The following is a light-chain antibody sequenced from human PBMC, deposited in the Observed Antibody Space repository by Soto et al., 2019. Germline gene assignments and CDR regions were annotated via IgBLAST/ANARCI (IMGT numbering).Light chain of an antibody. J-gene: IGKJ5*01. CDR1: QNINNY. CDR2: DAS. Sequence: DIHMTHSPSSLSSSVAYRVTITCQASQNINNYLNWYQQKPGGAPKLLIYDASNLEAGVPSRFRGSGSGTDFTFTISRLQPEDIATYYCQQYENLHTFGQGTLLEI. V-gene: IGKV1-33*01. CDR3: QQYENLHT.